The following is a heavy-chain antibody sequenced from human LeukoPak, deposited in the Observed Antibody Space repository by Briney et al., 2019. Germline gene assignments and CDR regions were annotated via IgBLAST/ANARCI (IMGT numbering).Heavy chain of an antibody. CDR1: GASISTYY. J-gene: IGHJ4*02. D-gene: IGHD1-26*01. CDR3: ASYQVGTTSGCDY. CDR2: VYYSGST. Sequence: PSETLSLTCTVSGASISTYYWSWVRQPPGKGLEWIGHVYYSGSTNYNASLKSRVTISADTPKNQFSLKLSSVTGADTGVYYCASYQVGTTSGCDYWGQGTLVTVSS. V-gene: IGHV4-59*08.